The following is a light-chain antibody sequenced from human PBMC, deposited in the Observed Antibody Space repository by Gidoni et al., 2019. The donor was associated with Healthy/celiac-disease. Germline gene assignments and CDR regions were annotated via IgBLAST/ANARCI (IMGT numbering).Light chain of an antibody. CDR3: QQSYSTLYT. V-gene: IGKV1-39*01. J-gene: IGKJ2*01. CDR1: QSISSY. CDR2: AAS. Sequence: DIQLTQSPSYLSASVGDRVTITCRASQSISSYLNWYQQKPGKAPKLLIYAASRLQSGVPSRFSGSGSGTDFTLTISSLQPEDFATYYCQQSYSTLYTFGQGTKLEIK.